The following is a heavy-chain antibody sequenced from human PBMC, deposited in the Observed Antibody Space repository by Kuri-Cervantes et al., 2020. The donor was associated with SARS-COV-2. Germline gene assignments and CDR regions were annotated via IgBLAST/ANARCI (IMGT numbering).Heavy chain of an antibody. V-gene: IGHV3-7*01. D-gene: IGHD6-19*01. J-gene: IGHJ4*02. CDR1: GFTFSSYW. Sequence: GESLKISCAASGFTFSSYWMSWVRQAPGKGLEWVANIKQDGSEKYYVDSVKGRFTISRDNSKNTLYLQMNSLRAEDTAVYYCARGAPYYIAVAGTNGDYFDYWGQGTLVTVSS. CDR2: IKQDGSEK. CDR3: ARGAPYYIAVAGTNGDYFDY.